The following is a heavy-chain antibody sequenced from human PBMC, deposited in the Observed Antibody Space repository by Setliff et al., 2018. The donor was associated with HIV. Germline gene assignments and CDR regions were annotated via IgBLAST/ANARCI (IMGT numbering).Heavy chain of an antibody. D-gene: IGHD6-13*01. Sequence: GASVKVSCKASGYTFTSYAMHWVRQAPGQRLEWMGWINAGNGDTKSSQKFQGRVTITRDTSASTAYMELSSLRSEDTGVYYCAIGSSNWPHRPNNYYFDYWGQGTPVTVSS. J-gene: IGHJ4*02. CDR1: GYTFTSYA. CDR3: AIGSSNWPHRPNNYYFDY. CDR2: INAGNGDT. V-gene: IGHV1-3*01.